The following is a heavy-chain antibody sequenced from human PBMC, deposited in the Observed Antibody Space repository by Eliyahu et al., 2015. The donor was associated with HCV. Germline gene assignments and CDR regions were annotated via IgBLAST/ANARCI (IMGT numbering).Heavy chain of an antibody. D-gene: IGHD6-19*01. Sequence: QVQLQESGPGLVKPSETLSLTCTVSGGSISSXYWSWIRQPPGKGLEWIGYVHYSGSTHYNPSLKSRVTVSVDTSRNQFSLKLSSVTAADTAVYYCASGGGGIAVAGTGGWFDPWGQGTLVTVSS. V-gene: IGHV4-59*01. J-gene: IGHJ5*02. CDR2: VHYSGST. CDR1: GGSISSXY. CDR3: ASGGGGIAVAGTGGWFDP.